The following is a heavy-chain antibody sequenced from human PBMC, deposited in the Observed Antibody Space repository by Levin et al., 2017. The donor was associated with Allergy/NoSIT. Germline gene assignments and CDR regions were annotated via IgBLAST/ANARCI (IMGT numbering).Heavy chain of an antibody. J-gene: IGHJ4*02. Sequence: PSETLSLTCAVYGGSFSGYYWSWIRQPPGKGLEWIGEINHSGSTNYNPSLKSRVTISVDTSKNQFSLKLSSVTAADTAVYYCARGRNRERLPGYWGQGTLVTVSS. D-gene: IGHD3-3*01. CDR3: ARGRNRERLPGY. V-gene: IGHV4-34*01. CDR2: INHSGST. CDR1: GGSFSGYY.